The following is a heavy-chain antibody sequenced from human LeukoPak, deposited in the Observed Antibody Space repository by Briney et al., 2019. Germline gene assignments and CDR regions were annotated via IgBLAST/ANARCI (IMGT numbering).Heavy chain of an antibody. Sequence: GGSLRLSCVASGVTFFSSWMSWVRQAPGKGLEGVADMSPDGSEILYVDSVRGRFNVSRDNAKNSLYLQMNTLRAEDTAIYYCARDIYAVSYWGQGTLVTVSS. CDR2: MSPDGSEI. J-gene: IGHJ4*02. CDR3: ARDIYAVSY. V-gene: IGHV3-7*01. CDR1: GVTFFSSW. D-gene: IGHD5/OR15-5a*01.